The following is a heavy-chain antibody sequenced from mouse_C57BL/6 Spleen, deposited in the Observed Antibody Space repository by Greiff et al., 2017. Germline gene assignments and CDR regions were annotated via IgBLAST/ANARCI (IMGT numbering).Heavy chain of an antibody. CDR2: IYPGDGDT. J-gene: IGHJ2*01. CDR3: YGYDAGFDD. CDR1: GYAFSSSW. Sequence: QVQLKQSGPELVKPGASVKISCKASGYAFSSSWMNWVKQRPGTGLEWIGRIYPGDGDTTYNGKFKGKATLTADKSSSTAYMQLSSLTSEDSAVYFCYGYDAGFDDWGQGTTLTVSS. V-gene: IGHV1-82*01. D-gene: IGHD2-2*01.